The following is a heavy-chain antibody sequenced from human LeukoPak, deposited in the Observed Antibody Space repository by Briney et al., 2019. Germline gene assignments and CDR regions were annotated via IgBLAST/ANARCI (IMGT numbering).Heavy chain of an antibody. J-gene: IGHJ4*02. D-gene: IGHD5-24*01. CDR3: AREGKWLQLRYFDY. V-gene: IGHV3-7*03. Sequence: PGGSLRLSCVASGFTFGKYWMSWVRQAPGKGLEWVANIKLDGSEKNYVDSVKGRFTISRDNTKNSLYLQMNSLRAEDTAVYYCAREGKWLQLRYFDYWGQGTLVTVSS. CDR1: GFTFGKYW. CDR2: IKLDGSEK.